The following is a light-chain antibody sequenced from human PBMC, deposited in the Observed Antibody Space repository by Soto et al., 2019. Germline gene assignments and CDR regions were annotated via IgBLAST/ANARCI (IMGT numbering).Light chain of an antibody. V-gene: IGLV2-14*01. CDR1: SSDVGGYNY. Sequence: QSALNQPASVSGSTGQSITISCTGTSSDVGGYNYVSWYQQHPVKAPKLMIYDVTNRPSGVSDRFSGSKSGNTASLTISGLQAEDEADYYCSSYTSSSTPYVFGTGTRSPS. CDR2: DVT. CDR3: SSYTSSSTPYV. J-gene: IGLJ1*01.